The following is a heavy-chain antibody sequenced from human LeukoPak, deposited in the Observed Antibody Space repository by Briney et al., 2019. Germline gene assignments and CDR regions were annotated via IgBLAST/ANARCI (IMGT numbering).Heavy chain of an antibody. CDR3: ARDTIFDY. Sequence: GGSLRLSCAASGFTFSSYAMHWVRQVPGKGLEWVAVISYDGSNKYYADSVKGRFTISRDNSKNTLYLQMNSLRAEDTAVYYCARDTIFDYWGQGTLVTVSS. CDR2: ISYDGSNK. V-gene: IGHV3-30-3*01. J-gene: IGHJ4*02. CDR1: GFTFSSYA. D-gene: IGHD2-2*01.